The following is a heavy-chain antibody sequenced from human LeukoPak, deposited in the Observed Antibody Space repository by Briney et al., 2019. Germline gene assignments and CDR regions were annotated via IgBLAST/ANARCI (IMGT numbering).Heavy chain of an antibody. CDR1: GYIFTNYW. D-gene: IGHD3-10*01. CDR2: IYPGDSDT. Sequence: GESLKISCKGSGYIFTNYWIGWVRQMPGKGLEWMGIIYPGDSDTRYSPSFQGQVTISADKSISTAYLQWSSLKASDTAMYYCARRPPPDYGSGSANYYFDYWGQGTLVTVSS. V-gene: IGHV5-51*01. CDR3: ARRPPPDYGSGSANYYFDY. J-gene: IGHJ4*02.